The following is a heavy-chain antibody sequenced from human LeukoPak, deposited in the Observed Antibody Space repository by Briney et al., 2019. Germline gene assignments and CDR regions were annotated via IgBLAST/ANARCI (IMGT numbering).Heavy chain of an antibody. J-gene: IGHJ3*02. CDR1: GFTFSDYY. D-gene: IGHD1-7*01. V-gene: IGHV3-11*01. Sequence: GGSLRLSCAASGFTFSDYYMGWIRQAPGKGLEWLSYISGSGTIIYYADSVKGRFTISRDNAKNSLDLQMNSLRADDTAVYYRGRDFGLTGTKRSFDIWGQGTMVTVSS. CDR2: ISGSGTII. CDR3: GRDFGLTGTKRSFDI.